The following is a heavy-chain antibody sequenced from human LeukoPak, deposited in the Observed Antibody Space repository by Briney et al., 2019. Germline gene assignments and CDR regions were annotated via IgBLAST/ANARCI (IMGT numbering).Heavy chain of an antibody. CDR2: IYPGDSDT. J-gene: IGHJ4*02. Sequence: GESLKISFKGSGYSFTSYWIGWVRQMPGKGLEWMGIIYPGDSDTRYSPSFQGQVTISADKSISTAYLQWSSLKASDTAMYYCATLGDYCSSTSCYSGFDYWGQGTLVSVS. CDR1: GYSFTSYW. V-gene: IGHV5-51*01. CDR3: ATLGDYCSSTSCYSGFDY. D-gene: IGHD2-2*01.